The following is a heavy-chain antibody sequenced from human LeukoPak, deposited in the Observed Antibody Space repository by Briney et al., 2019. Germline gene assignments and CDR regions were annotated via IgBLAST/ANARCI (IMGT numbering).Heavy chain of an antibody. Sequence: GESLKISCQGSGYIFGHYWIAWVRQMPGKGLEWMGVFWPGDSSPTYSPSFQGQVTISVDKSISTAFLHWSSLKASDTAMYYCARSPVGYCTNGVCYTFDYWGQGTLVTVSS. CDR1: GYIFGHYW. J-gene: IGHJ4*02. V-gene: IGHV5-51*01. CDR2: FWPGDSSP. D-gene: IGHD2-8*01. CDR3: ARSPVGYCTNGVCYTFDY.